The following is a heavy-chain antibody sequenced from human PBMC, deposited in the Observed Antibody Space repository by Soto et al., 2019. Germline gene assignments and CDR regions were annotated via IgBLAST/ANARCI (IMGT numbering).Heavy chain of an antibody. CDR3: ARGPYQLPRNWFDP. V-gene: IGHV4-34*01. Sequence: LSETLSLTCAVYGGSFSGYYWSWIRQPPGKGLEWIGEINHSGSTNYNPSLKSRVTISVDTSKNQFSLKLSSVTAADTAVYYCARGPYQLPRNWFDPWGQGTLVTVSS. D-gene: IGHD2-2*01. J-gene: IGHJ5*02. CDR2: INHSGST. CDR1: GGSFSGYY.